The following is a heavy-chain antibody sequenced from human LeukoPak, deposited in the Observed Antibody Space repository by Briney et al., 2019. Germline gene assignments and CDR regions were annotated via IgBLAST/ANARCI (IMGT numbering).Heavy chain of an antibody. D-gene: IGHD3-22*01. Sequence: SETLSFTCTVSGGSISSSGYYWDWIRQPPGKGLEWIGSVYYSGNTYYKSSLESRVTISVDTSNNRFSLKLNSVTAADTGTYYCARTSGRGSVDPGTSGYVDSWGQGSLVTVSS. CDR1: GGSISSSGYY. CDR2: VYYSGNT. CDR3: ARTSGRGSVDPGTSGYVDS. V-gene: IGHV4-39*01. J-gene: IGHJ4*02.